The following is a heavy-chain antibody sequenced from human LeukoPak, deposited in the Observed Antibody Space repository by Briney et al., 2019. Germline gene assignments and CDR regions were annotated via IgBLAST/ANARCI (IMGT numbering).Heavy chain of an antibody. J-gene: IGHJ4*02. Sequence: SVKVSCKASGGTFDSYAISWVRQAPGQGLEWMGRIIPIFGIANYAQKFQGRVTITADKSTSTAYMELSSLRSEDTAVYYCARDLPRGAYYDSSGPFDYWGQGTLVTVSS. D-gene: IGHD3-22*01. CDR2: IIPIFGIA. V-gene: IGHV1-69*04. CDR1: GGTFDSYA. CDR3: ARDLPRGAYYDSSGPFDY.